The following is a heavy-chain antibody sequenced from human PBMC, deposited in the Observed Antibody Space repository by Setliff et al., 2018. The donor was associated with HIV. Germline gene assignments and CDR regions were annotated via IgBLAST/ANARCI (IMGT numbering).Heavy chain of an antibody. CDR1: GFTFSSYW. Sequence: RLSCAVSGFTFSSYWMTWVRQAPGKGLEWVANIKQDGSEKYYVDSVRGRFTISRDDAKNSLYLQMNSLRVEDTAVYYCARTGALDYWGQGTLVTVS. CDR3: ARTGALDY. J-gene: IGHJ4*02. CDR2: IKQDGSEK. V-gene: IGHV3-7*03. D-gene: IGHD7-27*01.